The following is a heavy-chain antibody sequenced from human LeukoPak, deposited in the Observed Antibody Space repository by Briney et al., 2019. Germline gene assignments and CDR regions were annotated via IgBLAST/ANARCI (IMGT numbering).Heavy chain of an antibody. J-gene: IGHJ4*02. D-gene: IGHD4-17*01. CDR2: IRGKIDDGAT. CDR1: GLTFSNVW. V-gene: IGHV3-15*01. CDR3: TTGLGAVTTVGVDDY. Sequence: PGESLRLSCVVSGLTFSNVWMSWVRQAPGKGLEWVGRIRGKIDDGATDYAAPVKDRFTISRDDSKNTLYLEMNSLKTEDTAVYYCTTGLGAVTTVGVDDYWGQGTLVIVSS.